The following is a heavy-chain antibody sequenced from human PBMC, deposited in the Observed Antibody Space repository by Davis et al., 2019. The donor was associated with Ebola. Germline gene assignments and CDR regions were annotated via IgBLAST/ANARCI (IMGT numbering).Heavy chain of an antibody. CDR2: IYYSGST. CDR1: GGSISSYY. D-gene: IGHD3-22*01. J-gene: IGHJ1*01. V-gene: IGHV4-59*01. Sequence: SETLSLTCTVSGGSISSYYWSWIRQPPGKGLEWIGYIYYSGSTNYNPSLKSRVTISVDTSKNQFSLKLSSVTAADTAVYYCARAVTEYYYDSSGYYSDAEYFQHWGQGTLVTVSS. CDR3: ARAVTEYYYDSSGYYSDAEYFQH.